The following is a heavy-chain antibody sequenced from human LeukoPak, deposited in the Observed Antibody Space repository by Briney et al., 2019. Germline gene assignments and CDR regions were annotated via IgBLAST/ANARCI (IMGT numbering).Heavy chain of an antibody. V-gene: IGHV4-59*01. D-gene: IGHD6-13*01. Sequence: SETLSLTCTVSGGSISSYYWSWIRQPPGKGLEWIAYISDIGSINYNPSLKSRATISLDTSKNQFSLKLSSVTAADTAVYYCARGVYIAAAQYGYWGQGTLVTVSS. CDR3: ARGVYIAAAQYGY. J-gene: IGHJ4*02. CDR2: ISDIGSI. CDR1: GGSISSYY.